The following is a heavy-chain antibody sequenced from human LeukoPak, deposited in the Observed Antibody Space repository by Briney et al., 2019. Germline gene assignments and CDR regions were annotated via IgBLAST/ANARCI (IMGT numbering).Heavy chain of an antibody. J-gene: IGHJ4*02. Sequence: SGPTLIHTTSALTLTFTFSGFARGTSGEGVGWIREPPVKDGERLALIDWDDDKRYSPSLKSTLTITKDTSKNQVVLTMTNMDPVDTATYYCAHRRGIAAAAFDYWGQGTLVTVSS. CDR3: AHRRGIAAAAFDY. V-gene: IGHV2-5*02. CDR2: IDWDDDK. D-gene: IGHD6-13*01. CDR1: GFARGTSGEG.